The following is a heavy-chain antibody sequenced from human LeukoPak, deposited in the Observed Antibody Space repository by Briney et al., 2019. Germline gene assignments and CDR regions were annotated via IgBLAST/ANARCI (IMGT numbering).Heavy chain of an antibody. CDR2: INHSGST. V-gene: IGHV4-34*01. CDR1: GGSFSGYY. CDR3: ARRGTHNWFDP. Sequence: SETLSLTCAVYGGSFSGYYWSWIRQPPGKGLEWIGEINHSGSTNYNPSLKSRVTISVDTSKNQFSLKLSSVTAADTAMYYCARRGTHNWFDPWGQGTLVTVSS. J-gene: IGHJ5*02.